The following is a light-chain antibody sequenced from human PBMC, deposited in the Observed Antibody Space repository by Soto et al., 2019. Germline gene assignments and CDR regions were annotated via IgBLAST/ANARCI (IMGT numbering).Light chain of an antibody. V-gene: IGKV3-20*01. Sequence: RVWTQSPGTLSLSPGERATLSCRASQSVSSSYLAWYQQKPGQAPRLLIYGASSRATRIPDRFSGSGSGTDFTLSISGLEPEDVAVYYCQQYGSSRTFGQGTKVEIK. J-gene: IGKJ1*01. CDR2: GAS. CDR3: QQYGSSRT. CDR1: QSVSSSY.